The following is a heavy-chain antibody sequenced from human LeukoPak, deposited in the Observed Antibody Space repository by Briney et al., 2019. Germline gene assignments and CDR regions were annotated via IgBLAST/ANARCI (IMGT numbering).Heavy chain of an antibody. CDR1: GFTFSSYS. CDR3: ARDRSNVAATGGWFDP. Sequence: GGSLRLSCAASGFTFSSYSMNWVRQAPGKGLEWVSSISSSSSYIYYADSVKGRFTISRDNARNSVYLEMNSLRAEDTAVYYCARDRSNVAATGGWFDPWGQGTLVTVSS. D-gene: IGHD6-13*01. J-gene: IGHJ5*02. V-gene: IGHV3-21*06. CDR2: ISSSSSYI.